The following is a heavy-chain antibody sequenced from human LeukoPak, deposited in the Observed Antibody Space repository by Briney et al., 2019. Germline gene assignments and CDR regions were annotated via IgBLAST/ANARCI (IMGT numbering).Heavy chain of an antibody. CDR1: GGSISSYS. J-gene: IGHJ4*02. CDR2: ISYSGST. CDR3: ARGHTYYYDSSGYYYDY. D-gene: IGHD3-22*01. V-gene: IGHV4-59*12. Sequence: SETLSLTCTVSGGSISSYSWSWIRQPPGKGLEWIGYISYSGSTNYNPSLKSRVTISVDTSKNQFSLKLSSVTAADTAVYYCARGHTYYYDSSGYYYDYWGQGTLVTVSS.